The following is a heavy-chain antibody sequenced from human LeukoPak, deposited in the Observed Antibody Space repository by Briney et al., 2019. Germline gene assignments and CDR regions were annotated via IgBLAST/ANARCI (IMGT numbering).Heavy chain of an antibody. V-gene: IGHV4-59*01. Sequence: PSETLSLTCTVSGGSISNYYWYWMRQPPGKGLEWIAYTYYSGNPNYNPSLKSRATISVDTSKNQFSLKLSSVTAADTAVYYCARDHLNYDILTGYSRGAFDIWGQGTMVTVSS. D-gene: IGHD3-9*01. J-gene: IGHJ3*02. CDR2: TYYSGNP. CDR1: GGSISNYY. CDR3: ARDHLNYDILTGYSRGAFDI.